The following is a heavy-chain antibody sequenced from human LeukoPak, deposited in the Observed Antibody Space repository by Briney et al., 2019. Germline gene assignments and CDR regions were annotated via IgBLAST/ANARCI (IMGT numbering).Heavy chain of an antibody. CDR2: IIPILGIA. J-gene: IGHJ6*02. CDR1: GYTFTSYA. Sequence: SVKVSCKASGYTFTSYAISWVRQAPGQGLEWMGRIIPILGIANYAQKFQGRVTITADKSTSTAYMELSSLRSEDTAVYYCADVASGYYGMDVWGQGTTVTVSS. D-gene: IGHD2-15*01. CDR3: ADVASGYYGMDV. V-gene: IGHV1-69*04.